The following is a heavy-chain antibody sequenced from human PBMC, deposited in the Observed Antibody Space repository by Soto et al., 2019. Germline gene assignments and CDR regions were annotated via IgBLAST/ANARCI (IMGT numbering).Heavy chain of an antibody. CDR1: GFTFNTYG. J-gene: IGHJ5*02. D-gene: IGHD6-19*01. V-gene: IGHV3-30*18. CDR2: ISYDGSNE. CDR3: AKSLAVAAGWFDP. Sequence: GGSLRLSCAASGFTFNTYGMRWVRQAPGKGLEWVAFISYDGSNEYYADSVKGRFTISRDNSKKTVFLQMNSLRGEDTAVYYCAKSLAVAAGWFDPWGQGALVTVSS.